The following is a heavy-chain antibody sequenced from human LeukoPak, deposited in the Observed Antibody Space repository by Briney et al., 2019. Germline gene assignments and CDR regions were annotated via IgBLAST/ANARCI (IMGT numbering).Heavy chain of an antibody. CDR3: ARRVGGSTSCFDC. V-gene: IGHV4-30-2*01. D-gene: IGHD2-2*01. Sequence: PSETLSLTCTVSGGSISSGGYSWSWIRQPPGKGLEWIGYIYHSGSTYYNPSLKSRVTISVDRSKNQFSLKLSSVTAADTAVYYCARRVGGSTSCFDCWGQGTLVTVSS. CDR1: GGSISSGGYS. CDR2: IYHSGST. J-gene: IGHJ4*02.